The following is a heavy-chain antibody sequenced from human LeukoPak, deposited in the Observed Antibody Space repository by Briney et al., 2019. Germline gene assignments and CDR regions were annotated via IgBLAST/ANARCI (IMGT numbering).Heavy chain of an antibody. J-gene: IGHJ5*02. CDR1: GFTVSSNS. Sequence: GGSLRLSCTVSGFTVSSNSMSWVRQAPGKGLEWVSFIYSDNTHYSDSVKGRFTISRDNSKNTLYLQMNSLRAEDTAVYYCARDIVVVPLVMGWFDPWGQGTLVTVSS. D-gene: IGHD2-2*01. CDR3: ARDIVVVPLVMGWFDP. V-gene: IGHV3-53*01. CDR2: IYSDNT.